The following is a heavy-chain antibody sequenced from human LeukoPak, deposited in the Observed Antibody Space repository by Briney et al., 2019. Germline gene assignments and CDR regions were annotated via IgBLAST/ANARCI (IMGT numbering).Heavy chain of an antibody. CDR3: ARELIIGPAAGTSAFDI. CDR1: GGTFSSYA. J-gene: IGHJ3*02. CDR2: IIPIFGTA. D-gene: IGHD6-13*01. Sequence: GASVKVSCKASGGTFSSYAISWVRRAPGQGLEWMGGIIPIFGTANYAQKFQGGVTITADKSTSTAYMELSSLRSEDTAVYYCARELIIGPAAGTSAFDIWGQGTMVTVSS. V-gene: IGHV1-69*06.